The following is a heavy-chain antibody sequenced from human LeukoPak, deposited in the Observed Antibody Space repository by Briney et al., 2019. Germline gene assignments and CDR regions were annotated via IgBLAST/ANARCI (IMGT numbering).Heavy chain of an antibody. CDR3: ARDAAYCGGDCYYDY. V-gene: IGHV1-69*05. CDR2: IIPIFGTA. CDR1: GYTFTGPY. J-gene: IGHJ4*02. D-gene: IGHD2-21*02. Sequence: SVKVSCKASGYTFTGPYIHWMRQAPGQGLEWMGRIIPIFGTANYAQKFQGRVTITTDESTSTAYMELSSLRSEDTAVYYCARDAAYCGGDCYYDYWGQGTLVTVSS.